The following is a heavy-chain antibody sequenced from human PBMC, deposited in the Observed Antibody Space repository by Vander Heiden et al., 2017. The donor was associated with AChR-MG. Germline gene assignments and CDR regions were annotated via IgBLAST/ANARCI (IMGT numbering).Heavy chain of an antibody. CDR2: IATTGDT. CDR1: GFTFSSYD. V-gene: IGHV3-13*01. Sequence: EVQLVESGGGLVQPGGSLRLSCAASGFTFSSYDMHWVRQATGKGLEWVSAIATTGDTFYPGSVKGRFTISRENAKKSLYLQMNSLRAGDTAVYYCVRGYYGMDVWGQGTTVTVSS. J-gene: IGHJ6*02. CDR3: VRGYYGMDV.